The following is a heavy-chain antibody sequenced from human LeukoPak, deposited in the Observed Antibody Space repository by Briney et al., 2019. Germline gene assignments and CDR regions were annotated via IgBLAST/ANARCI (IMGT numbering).Heavy chain of an antibody. Sequence: PGGSLRLSCAASGFTFSSYGMHWVRQAPGKGLEWVSYISSSSSTIYYADSVKVRFTISRDNAKNSLYLQMNSLRDEDTAVYYCARDPNTVTSYFDYWGQGTLVTVSS. V-gene: IGHV3-48*02. CDR2: ISSSSSTI. D-gene: IGHD4-17*01. CDR3: ARDPNTVTSYFDY. CDR1: GFTFSSYG. J-gene: IGHJ4*02.